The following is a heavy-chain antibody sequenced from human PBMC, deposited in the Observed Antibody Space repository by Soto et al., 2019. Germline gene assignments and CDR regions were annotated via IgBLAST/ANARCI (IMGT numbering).Heavy chain of an antibody. D-gene: IGHD3-10*01. Sequence: QVQLQESGPGLVKPSETLSLTCTVSGGYISSYYWTWIRQPPGKGLEWIGFMNNSGRTHYNPSLKSGVTISLHTSKNQFSVNLRSVTAADTAVYYCASMGYHYGSGSYPLDYWGQGDMITVSS. V-gene: IGHV4-59*08. J-gene: IGHJ4*01. CDR3: ASMGYHYGSGSYPLDY. CDR2: MNNSGRT. CDR1: GGYISSYY.